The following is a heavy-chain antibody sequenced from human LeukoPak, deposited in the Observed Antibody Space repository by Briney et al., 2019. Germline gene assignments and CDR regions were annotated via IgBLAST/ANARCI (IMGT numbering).Heavy chain of an antibody. CDR1: GFTFSDYY. J-gene: IGHJ4*02. Sequence: PGGSLRLSCAASGFTFSDYYMSWIRQAPGKGLEWVSYISSSGSTIYYADSVKGRFTISRDNAKNSLYLQMNSLRAEDTAVYYCARYYYDSSGYYFQFDYWGQGTLVTVPS. D-gene: IGHD3-22*01. CDR3: ARYYYDSSGYYFQFDY. CDR2: ISSSGSTI. V-gene: IGHV3-11*01.